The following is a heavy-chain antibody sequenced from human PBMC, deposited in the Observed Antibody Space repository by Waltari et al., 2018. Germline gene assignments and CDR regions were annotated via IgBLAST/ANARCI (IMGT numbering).Heavy chain of an antibody. V-gene: IGHV4-38-2*01. CDR2: IYHSGST. Sequence: QVQLQESGPGLVKPSETLSLTCAVSGYSISSGYYWGWIRQPPGKGLEWIGSIYHSGSTYYNPSLKSRVTISVDTSKNQFSLKLSSVTAADTAVYYCARGTTYYDFWSVLIWGQGTLVTVSS. CDR1: GYSISSGYY. D-gene: IGHD3-3*01. CDR3: ARGTTYYDFWSVLI. J-gene: IGHJ4*02.